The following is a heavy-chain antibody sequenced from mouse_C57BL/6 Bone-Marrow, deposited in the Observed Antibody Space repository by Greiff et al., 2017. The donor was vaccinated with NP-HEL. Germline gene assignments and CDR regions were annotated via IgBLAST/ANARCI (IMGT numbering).Heavy chain of an antibody. CDR2: IYPRSGNT. V-gene: IGHV1-81*01. CDR3: ARERGTLAWFAY. CDR1: GYTFTSYG. J-gene: IGHJ3*01. D-gene: IGHD2-14*01. Sequence: QVQLQHSGAELARPGASVKLSCKASGYTFTSYGISWVKQRTGQGLEWIGEIYPRSGNTYYNEKFKGKATLTADKSSSTAYMELRSLTSEDSAVYFCARERGTLAWFAYWGQGTLVTVSA.